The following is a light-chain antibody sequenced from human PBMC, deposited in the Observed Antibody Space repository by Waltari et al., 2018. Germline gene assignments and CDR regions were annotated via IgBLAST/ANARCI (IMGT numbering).Light chain of an antibody. J-gene: IGKJ4*01. V-gene: IGKV1-39*01. CDR3: QQSDSMPFT. Sequence: MTQSPATLSVSPGERATLSCRASQSVSSNLAWYQQKPGKAPKLLIYDASTLQSGVPSRFSGSGSGTDFTLTISSLQPEDFATYHCQQSDSMPFTFGGGTKVEIK. CDR2: DAS. CDR1: QSVSSN.